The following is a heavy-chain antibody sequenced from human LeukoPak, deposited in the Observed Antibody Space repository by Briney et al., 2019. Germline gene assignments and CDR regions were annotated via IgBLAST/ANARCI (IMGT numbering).Heavy chain of an antibody. CDR3: ARAGRYFDWLLPTLYYYYGMDV. J-gene: IGHJ6*02. Sequence: PGGSLRLSCAASGFTFSSYWMSWVRQAPGKGLEWVANIKQDGSEKYYVDSVKGRFTISRDNAENSLYLQMNSLRAEDTAVYYCARAGRYFDWLLPTLYYYYGMDVWGQGTTVTVSS. CDR1: GFTFSSYW. V-gene: IGHV3-7*01. CDR2: IKQDGSEK. D-gene: IGHD3-9*01.